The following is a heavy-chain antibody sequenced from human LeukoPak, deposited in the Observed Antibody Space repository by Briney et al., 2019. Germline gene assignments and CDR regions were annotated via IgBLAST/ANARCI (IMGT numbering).Heavy chain of an antibody. CDR3: ARNRYYGSGSYGVPNWFDP. CDR1: GGSFSGYY. Sequence: SETLSLTCAVYGGSFSGYYWSWIRQPPGKGLEWIGEINHSGSTNYNPSLKSRVTISVDTSKNQFSLKLSSVTAADTAVYYCARNRYYGSGSYGVPNWFDPWGQGTLVTVSS. D-gene: IGHD3-10*01. J-gene: IGHJ5*02. V-gene: IGHV4-34*01. CDR2: INHSGST.